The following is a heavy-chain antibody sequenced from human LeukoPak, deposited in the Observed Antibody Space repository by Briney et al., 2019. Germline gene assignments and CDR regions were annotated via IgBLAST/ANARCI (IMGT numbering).Heavy chain of an antibody. Sequence: SETLSLTCNVSGYSISGGYYWTWIRQPPGKGLEWIGSIYHSESTYYKPSLKSRVTISVDTSKNQFSLKLSSVTAADTAVYYCARSHYDFWSGIKIPTLRDYWGQGTLVTVSS. J-gene: IGHJ4*02. CDR2: IYHSEST. CDR1: GYSISGGYY. V-gene: IGHV4-38-2*02. CDR3: ARSHYDFWSGIKIPTLRDY. D-gene: IGHD3-3*01.